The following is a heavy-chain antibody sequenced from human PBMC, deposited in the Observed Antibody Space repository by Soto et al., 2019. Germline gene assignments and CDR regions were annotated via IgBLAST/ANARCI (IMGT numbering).Heavy chain of an antibody. D-gene: IGHD1-1*01. J-gene: IGHJ6*02. V-gene: IGHV5-51*01. Sequence: GESLKISCKGSGYTFTDYWIGWVRQLPGKGLEWMGIIYPGDSDTRYSPSFQGHVSISADRSISTAYLQWGSLKASDTAIYYCARQNFSPNFKVPRGLDVWGQGTTVTVSS. CDR2: IYPGDSDT. CDR1: GYTFTDYW. CDR3: ARQNFSPNFKVPRGLDV.